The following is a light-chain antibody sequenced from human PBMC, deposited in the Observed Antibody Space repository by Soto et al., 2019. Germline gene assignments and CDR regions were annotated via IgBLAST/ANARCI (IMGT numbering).Light chain of an antibody. CDR3: SSYANSGTLL. J-gene: IGLJ2*01. CDR2: EGS. V-gene: IGLV2-23*01. Sequence: QSVLTQPASVSGSPGQSITISCTGTSSDVGSYNLVSWYQYHPGKAPKLMIYEGSKRPSGVSNRFSGSKSGNTASLTISGLQTADEADYYCSSYANSGTLLFGGGTKVTVL. CDR1: SSDVGSYNL.